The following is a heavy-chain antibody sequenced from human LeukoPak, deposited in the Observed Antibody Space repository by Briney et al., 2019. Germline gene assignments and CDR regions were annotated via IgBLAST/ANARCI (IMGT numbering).Heavy chain of an antibody. CDR2: IYYSGST. CDR1: GGSISSGGYY. V-gene: IGHV4-31*03. J-gene: IGHJ3*02. Sequence: PSETLSLTCTVSGGSISSGGYYWSWIRQHPGKGLEWIGYIYYSGSTYYNPSLKSRVTISVDTSKNQFSLKLSSVTAADTAVYYCARDWVGAFDIWGQGTMVTVSS. CDR3: ARDWVGAFDI. D-gene: IGHD2-15*01.